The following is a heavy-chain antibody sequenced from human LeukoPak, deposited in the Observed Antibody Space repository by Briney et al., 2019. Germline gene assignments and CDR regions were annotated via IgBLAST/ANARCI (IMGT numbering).Heavy chain of an antibody. Sequence: ASVKVSCKASGYTFTSYGISWVRQAPGQGLEWMGWMNPNSGNTGYAQKFQGRVTITRNTSISTAYMELSSLRSEDTAVYYCARGSIATPYYYYYMDVWGKGTTVTVSS. D-gene: IGHD6-6*01. J-gene: IGHJ6*03. V-gene: IGHV1-8*03. CDR1: GYTFTSYG. CDR2: MNPNSGNT. CDR3: ARGSIATPYYYYYMDV.